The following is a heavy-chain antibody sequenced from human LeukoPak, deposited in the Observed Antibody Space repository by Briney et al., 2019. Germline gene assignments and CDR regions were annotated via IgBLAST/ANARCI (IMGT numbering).Heavy chain of an antibody. CDR3: AREGDSSSWFLL. J-gene: IGHJ4*02. D-gene: IGHD6-13*01. CDR2: INPNSGGT. CDR1: GYTFTSYA. V-gene: IGHV1-2*02. Sequence: ASVKVSCKASGYTFTSYAMNWVRQAPGQGLEWMGWINPNSGGTNYAQKFQGRVTMTRDTSISTAYMELSRLRSDDTAVYYCAREGDSSSWFLLWGQGTLVTVSS.